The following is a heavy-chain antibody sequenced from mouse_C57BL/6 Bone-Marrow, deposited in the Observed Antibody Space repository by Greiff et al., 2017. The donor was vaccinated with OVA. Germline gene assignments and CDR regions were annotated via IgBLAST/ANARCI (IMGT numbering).Heavy chain of an antibody. CDR2: INPGSGGT. CDR3: ARCDGYYLYWYFDV. Sequence: VKLQESGAELVRPGTSVKVSCKASGYAFTNYLIEWVKQRPGQGLEWIGVINPGSGGTNYNEKFKGKATLTADKSSSTAYMQLSSLTSEDSAVYFCARCDGYYLYWYFDVWGTGTTVTVSS. J-gene: IGHJ1*03. D-gene: IGHD2-3*01. CDR1: GYAFTNYL. V-gene: IGHV1-54*01.